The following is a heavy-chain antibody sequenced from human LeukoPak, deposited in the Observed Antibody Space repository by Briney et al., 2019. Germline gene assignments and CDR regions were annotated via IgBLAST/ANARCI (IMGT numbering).Heavy chain of an antibody. V-gene: IGHV3-7*01. Sequence: PGGSLRLSCAASGFTFSSYWMSWVRQAPGKGLEWVANIKQDGSEKYYVDSVKGRFTISRDNAKNSLYLQMNSLRAEDTAVYYCARDLAGYSYGRPFDYWGQGTLVTVSS. CDR1: GFTFSSYW. CDR2: IKQDGSEK. J-gene: IGHJ4*02. D-gene: IGHD5-18*01. CDR3: ARDLAGYSYGRPFDY.